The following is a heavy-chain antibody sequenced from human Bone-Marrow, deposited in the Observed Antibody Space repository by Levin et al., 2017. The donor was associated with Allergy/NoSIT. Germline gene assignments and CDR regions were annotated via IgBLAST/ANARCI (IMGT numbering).Heavy chain of an antibody. CDR1: GFSFSSYV. CDR2: ISYNGIKK. Sequence: SCAASGFSFSSYVMHWVRQAPGKGLEWVSTISYNGIKKYYADSVKGRFTISRDDSNDTLYLQMNSLRVEDTAAYYCASERVDSRVDYWGQGTLVTVAS. D-gene: IGHD3-22*01. V-gene: IGHV3-30-3*01. CDR3: ASERVDSRVDY. J-gene: IGHJ4*02.